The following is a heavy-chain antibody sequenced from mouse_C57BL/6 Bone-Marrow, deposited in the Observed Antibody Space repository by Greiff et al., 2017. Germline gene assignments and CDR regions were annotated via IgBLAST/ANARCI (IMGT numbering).Heavy chain of an antibody. V-gene: IGHV1-76*01. Sequence: VQRVESGAELVRPGASVKLSCKASGYTFTDYYINWVKQRPGQGLEWIARIYPGSGNTYYNEKFKGKATLTAEKSSSTAYMQLSSLTSEDSAVYFCARFGDYWGQGTTLTVSS. CDR2: IYPGSGNT. J-gene: IGHJ2*01. CDR1: GYTFTDYY. CDR3: ARFGDY.